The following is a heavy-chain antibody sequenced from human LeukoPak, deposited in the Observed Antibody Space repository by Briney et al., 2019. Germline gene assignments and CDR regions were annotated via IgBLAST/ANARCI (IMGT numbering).Heavy chain of an antibody. D-gene: IGHD1/OR15-1a*01. CDR3: ARRTYNGSDP. Sequence: SETLSLTCAVSGGSIISSNWWSWVRQPPGKGLEWIGEIYHSGSTTYNPSLKSRAVLTVDNSKNLFPLKLSSVTAADTAVYYWARRTYNGSDPWGQGILVTV. V-gene: IGHV4-4*02. J-gene: IGHJ5*02. CDR1: GGSIISSNW. CDR2: IYHSGST.